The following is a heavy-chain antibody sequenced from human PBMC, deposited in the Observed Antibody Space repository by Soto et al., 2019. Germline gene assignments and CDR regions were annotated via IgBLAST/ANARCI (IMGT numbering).Heavy chain of an antibody. D-gene: IGHD1-26*01. Sequence: QITLKESGPTLVKPTQTLTLTCTVSGFSVTTNGVGVGWFRQPPGKALEWLALIYRDDDKRYRPSLKSRVTITKDNTKNQVGLTMSNMDPVDTATYYCAHTVARGAYWETFNYWGQGTLVTVSS. J-gene: IGHJ4*02. CDR3: AHTVARGAYWETFNY. CDR1: GFSVTTNGVG. V-gene: IGHV2-5*02. CDR2: IYRDDDK.